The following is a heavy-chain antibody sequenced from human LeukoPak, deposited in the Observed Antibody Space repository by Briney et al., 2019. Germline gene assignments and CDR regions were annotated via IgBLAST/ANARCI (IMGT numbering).Heavy chain of an antibody. V-gene: IGHV4-31*03. CDR3: ARADRSSGYYYDY. Sequence: SQTPSLTCTVSGGSISSGGYYWSWIRQHPGKGLEWIGYIYYSGSTYYNPSLKSRVTISVDTSKNQFSLKLSSVTAADTAVYYCARADRSSGYYYDYWGQGTLVTVSS. CDR1: GGSISSGGYY. D-gene: IGHD3-22*01. J-gene: IGHJ4*02. CDR2: IYYSGST.